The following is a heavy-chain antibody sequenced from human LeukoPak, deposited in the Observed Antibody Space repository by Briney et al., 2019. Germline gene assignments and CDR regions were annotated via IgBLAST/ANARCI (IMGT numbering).Heavy chain of an antibody. CDR1: GFTFSSYE. J-gene: IGHJ6*04. Sequence: PGGSLRLSSAASGFTFSSYEMNWVRQAPGKGPEWVSYISSSGSTIYYADSVKGRFTISRDNAKNSLYLQMNSLRAEDTAVYYCARRNGRFYYYYGMDVWGKGTTVTVSS. V-gene: IGHV3-48*03. CDR2: ISSSGSTI. D-gene: IGHD1-1*01. CDR3: ARRNGRFYYYYGMDV.